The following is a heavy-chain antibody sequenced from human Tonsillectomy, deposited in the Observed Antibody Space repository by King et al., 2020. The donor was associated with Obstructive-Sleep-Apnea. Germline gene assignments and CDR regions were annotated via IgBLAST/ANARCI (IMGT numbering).Heavy chain of an antibody. Sequence: VQLVESGGGLVQPGGSLRLSCAASGFTFSSYDMHWFRQATGKGLEWFSAIGPAGDTYYPGSVKGRFTISRENAKTSLYLQMNSLRAGDTAVYYCASAGQRYYGSGSYYRSPHYYGMDVWGQGTTVTVSS. V-gene: IGHV3-13*01. CDR3: ASAGQRYYGSGSYYRSPHYYGMDV. CDR2: IGPAGDT. D-gene: IGHD3-10*01. J-gene: IGHJ6*02. CDR1: GFTFSSYD.